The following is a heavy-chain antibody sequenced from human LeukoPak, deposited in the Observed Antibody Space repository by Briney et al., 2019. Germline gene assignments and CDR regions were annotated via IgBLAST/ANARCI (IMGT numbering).Heavy chain of an antibody. D-gene: IGHD4-17*01. CDR2: KNPNSGNT. CDR3: ARPDYGDNDYYYYYGMDV. V-gene: IGHV1-8*01. CDR1: GYTFTSYD. Sequence: ASVKVSCKASGYTFTSYDINWVRQATGQGLEWMGWKNPNSGNTGYAQKFQGRVTMTRNTSISTAYMELSSLRSEDTAVYYCARPDYGDNDYYYYYGMDVWGQGTTVTVSS. J-gene: IGHJ6*02.